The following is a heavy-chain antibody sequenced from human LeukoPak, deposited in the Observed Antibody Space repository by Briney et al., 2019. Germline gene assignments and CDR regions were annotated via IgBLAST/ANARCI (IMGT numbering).Heavy chain of an antibody. CDR1: GYTFTGHY. D-gene: IGHD6-13*01. Sequence: ASVKVSCKASGYTFTGHYLHWVRQVPGQGLEWMGRINPRNAATNYAQKFQGRVTMTRDTSISTVYMELSSLRSDDTAVYYCAKTLYIAAAPGGLDYWGQGTLVTVSS. CDR3: AKTLYIAAAPGGLDY. CDR2: INPRNAAT. V-gene: IGHV1-2*06. J-gene: IGHJ4*02.